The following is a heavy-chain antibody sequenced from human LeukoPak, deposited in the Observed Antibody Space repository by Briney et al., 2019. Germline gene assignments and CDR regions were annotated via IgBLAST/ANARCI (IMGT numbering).Heavy chain of an antibody. V-gene: IGHV4-39*07. CDR1: GGSLSSSHD. CDR3: ATVSTVPGTVYFDF. J-gene: IGHJ4*02. CDR2: IYYSGGT. Sequence: SETLSLTCIVSGGSLSSSHDWGGIRRPPGKGLGGFGRIYYSGGTFYKPSLRRRVTISVDTSRNKLSLKLNSVSAADTAVCYCATVSTVPGTVYFDFWGQGTLVTVSS.